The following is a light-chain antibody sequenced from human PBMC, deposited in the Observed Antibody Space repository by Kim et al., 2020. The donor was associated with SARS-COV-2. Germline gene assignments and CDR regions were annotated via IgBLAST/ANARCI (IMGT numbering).Light chain of an antibody. CDR2: STN. CDR3: LLFYGGAWV. V-gene: IGLV7-43*01. J-gene: IGLJ3*02. Sequence: PEGTVTLTCASSTGRVTSAYYPNWFQQKPGQPPRALIYSTNNKHSWTPARFSGSLLGGKAALTLSGVQPEDEADYYCLLFYGGAWVFGGGTQLTVL. CDR1: TGRVTSAYY.